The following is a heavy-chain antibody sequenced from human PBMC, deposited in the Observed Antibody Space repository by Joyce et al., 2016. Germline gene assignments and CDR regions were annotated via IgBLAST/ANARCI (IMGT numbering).Heavy chain of an antibody. Sequence: EVQLVQSGGGLVQPGGSLRLSCEGSGFIFRKDGINLIRQAAGKGLEWVSYSGSNGDVKQYADSVEGRFTISRDNGKNSLYLQMNSLRVEDTAVYYCARDGRSSGGDYWGQGNLVTVSS. J-gene: IGHJ4*02. D-gene: IGHD6-19*01. CDR1: GFIFRKDG. V-gene: IGHV3-48*01. CDR3: ARDGRSSGGDY. CDR2: SGSNGDVK.